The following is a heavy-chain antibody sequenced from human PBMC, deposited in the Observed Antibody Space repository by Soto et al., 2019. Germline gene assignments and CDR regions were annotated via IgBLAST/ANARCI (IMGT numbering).Heavy chain of an antibody. CDR2: IIPIFGTA. D-gene: IGHD2-15*01. V-gene: IGHV1-69*13. J-gene: IGHJ4*02. CDR3: ARDRSDLGYCSGGSCYSFDY. Sequence: GASVKVSCKASGGTSSSYAISWVRQAPGQGLEWMGGIIPIFGTANYAQKFQGRVTITADESTSTAYMELSSLRSEDTAVYYCARDRSDLGYCSGGSCYSFDYWGQGTLVTVSS. CDR1: GGTSSSYA.